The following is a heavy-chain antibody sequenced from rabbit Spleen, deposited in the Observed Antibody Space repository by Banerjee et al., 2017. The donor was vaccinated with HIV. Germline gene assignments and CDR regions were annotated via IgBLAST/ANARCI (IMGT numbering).Heavy chain of an antibody. Sequence: QSLEESGGDLVKPGASLTLTCTASGFSFSSGYYASLVRQAPGKGLEWIGWIGTGSGSTWYASWVNGRFAISKTSSTTVTLQMSSLTAADTATYFCASGYSDVYFDLWGQGTLVTVS. CDR2: IGTGSGST. D-gene: IGHD1-1*01. CDR1: GFSFSSGYY. V-gene: IGHV1S40*01. CDR3: ASGYSDVYFDL. J-gene: IGHJ4*01.